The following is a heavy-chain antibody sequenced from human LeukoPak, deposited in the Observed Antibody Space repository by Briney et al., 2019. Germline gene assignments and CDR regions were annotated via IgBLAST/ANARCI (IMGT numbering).Heavy chain of an antibody. CDR3: AKGPGLYNWFDP. CDR1: GFTFDDYA. Sequence: GRSLRLSCAASGFTFDDYAMHWVRQAPGKGLEWVSGISWNSGSIGYADSVKGRFTISRDNAKNSLYLRMNSLRAEDTALYYCAKGPGLYNWFDPWGQGTLVTVSS. J-gene: IGHJ5*02. CDR2: ISWNSGSI. V-gene: IGHV3-9*01.